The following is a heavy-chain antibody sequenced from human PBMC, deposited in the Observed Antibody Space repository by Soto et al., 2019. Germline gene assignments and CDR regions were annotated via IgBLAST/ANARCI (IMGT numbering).Heavy chain of an antibody. CDR3: TKRARDGYNSPIDY. CDR1: GFILTDYA. D-gene: IGHD5-12*01. Sequence: EVELSESGGGLVQPGGSLRLSCTASGFILTDYAIDWVRQAPGKGLEWVSDISNRGRETFYGDSVKGRFTTSRDISQRTVYLQLNSLRVDDTAVYYCTKRARDGYNSPIDYWGQGTLVTVSS. V-gene: IGHV3-23*01. CDR2: ISNRGRET. J-gene: IGHJ4*02.